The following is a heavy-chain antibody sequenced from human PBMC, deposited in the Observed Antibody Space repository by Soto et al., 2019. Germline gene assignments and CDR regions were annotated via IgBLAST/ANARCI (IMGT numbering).Heavy chain of an antibody. D-gene: IGHD1-26*01. CDR1: GFPFDTSA. J-gene: IGHJ6*02. V-gene: IGHV3-23*01. Sequence: PXGSLTLSFSASGFPFDTSAMIWVRQAPGKGPEWLSLISGGGDLAYYAESVKGRFTSSRDNSKNTLYLQMTFLRVDDTAVYYCAKYSGDFPVYNGLNVWGQGTTVTVSS. CDR2: ISGGGDLA. CDR3: AKYSGDFPVYNGLNV.